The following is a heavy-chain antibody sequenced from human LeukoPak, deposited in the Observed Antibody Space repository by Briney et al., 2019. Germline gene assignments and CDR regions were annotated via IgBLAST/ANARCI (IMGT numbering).Heavy chain of an antibody. CDR1: GFTFTSYD. Sequence: ASVKVSCKASGFTFTSYDINWVRQATGQGLEWMGWMNPNNGNTGYAQKFQGRVTMTRDTSISTAYMELRSLRSEDTAVYYCARPRWGSGSLRFDYWGQGTLVTVSS. D-gene: IGHD3-10*01. CDR2: MNPNNGNT. V-gene: IGHV1-8*01. CDR3: ARPRWGSGSLRFDY. J-gene: IGHJ4*02.